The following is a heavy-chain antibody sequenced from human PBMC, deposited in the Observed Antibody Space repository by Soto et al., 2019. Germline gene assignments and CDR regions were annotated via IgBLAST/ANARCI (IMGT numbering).Heavy chain of an antibody. D-gene: IGHD2-15*01. Sequence: ASVKVSCKASGYTFTSYGISWVRQAPGQGLEWMGWISAYTGNTNYAQKLQGRVTMTTDTSTSTAYMELRSLRSDDTAGYYCARDRRTGVVRMGFDPWGQGTLVTVYS. CDR2: ISAYTGNT. J-gene: IGHJ5*02. CDR3: ARDRRTGVVRMGFDP. CDR1: GYTFTSYG. V-gene: IGHV1-18*01.